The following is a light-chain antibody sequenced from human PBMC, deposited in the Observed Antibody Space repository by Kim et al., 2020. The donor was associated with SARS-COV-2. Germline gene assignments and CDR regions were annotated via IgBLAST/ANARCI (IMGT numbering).Light chain of an antibody. CDR3: LQHNTYPIT. CDR1: QDIRND. J-gene: IGKJ5*01. CDR2: GAS. V-gene: IGKV1-17*01. Sequence: GSVGDRVTITCRASQDIRNDLGWYQQNPVRAPKRLIYGASSLQSGVPSRFSGSGSGTEFTLTISSLQPEDFATYFCLQHNTYPITFGQGTRLEIK.